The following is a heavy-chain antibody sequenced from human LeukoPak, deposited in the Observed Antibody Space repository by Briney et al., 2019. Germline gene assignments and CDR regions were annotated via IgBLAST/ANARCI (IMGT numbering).Heavy chain of an antibody. Sequence: SETLSLTCTVSGGSISSSSYYWGWIRQPPGKGLEWIGSIYYSGSTYYNPSLKSRVTISVDTSKNQFSLKLSSVTAADTAVYYCASPSPAAATSTGAFDIWGQGTMVTVSS. CDR2: IYYSGST. J-gene: IGHJ3*02. CDR3: ASPSPAAATSTGAFDI. V-gene: IGHV4-39*01. D-gene: IGHD6-13*01. CDR1: GGSISSSSYY.